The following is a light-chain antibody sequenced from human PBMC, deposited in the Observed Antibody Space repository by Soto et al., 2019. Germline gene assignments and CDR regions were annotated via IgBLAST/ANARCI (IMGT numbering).Light chain of an antibody. Sequence: EIVLTQSPGTLSLSPGERATLSCRASQNVRSSYLVWYQHKPGQAPRLLIYGASNMATGIPDRFSGSGSGTDCTLTIDRLEPEDLAVYYCPDYDNSLWTFGQGTKVQVK. CDR2: GAS. CDR1: QNVRSSY. CDR3: PDYDNSLWT. V-gene: IGKV3-20*01. J-gene: IGKJ1*01.